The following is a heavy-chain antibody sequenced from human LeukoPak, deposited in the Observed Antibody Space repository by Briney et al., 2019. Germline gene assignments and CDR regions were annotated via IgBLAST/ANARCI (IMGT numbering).Heavy chain of an antibody. CDR1: GFSFSSFI. J-gene: IGHJ3*02. CDR2: ISPSSNFI. Sequence: GGSLRLSCAGSGFSFSSFIMNWVRQAPGRGLEWVSSISPSSNFIYNTDSVKGRFTISRDNAKNSLFLQMNSLRAEDTAIYYCARVYLLRGPDDAFDMWGQGTVVTVSS. V-gene: IGHV3-21*01. D-gene: IGHD3-10*01. CDR3: ARVYLLRGPDDAFDM.